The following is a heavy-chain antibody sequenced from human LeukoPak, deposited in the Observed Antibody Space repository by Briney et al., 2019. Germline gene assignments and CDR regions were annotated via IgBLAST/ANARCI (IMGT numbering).Heavy chain of an antibody. Sequence: TGGSLRLSCAASGFTFGSYAMSWVRQAPGKGLEWVSAISGSGGSTYYADSVKGRFTISRDNSKNTLYLQMNSLRAEDTAVYYCAKGRRTTVTTNPIDYWGQGTLVTVSS. J-gene: IGHJ4*02. D-gene: IGHD4-11*01. CDR3: AKGRRTTVTTNPIDY. CDR1: GFTFGSYA. CDR2: ISGSGGST. V-gene: IGHV3-23*01.